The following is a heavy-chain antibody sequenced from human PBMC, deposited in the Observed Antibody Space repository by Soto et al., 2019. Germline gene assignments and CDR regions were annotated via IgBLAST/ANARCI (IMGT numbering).Heavy chain of an antibody. CDR1: GFTFSSYS. CDR2: ISSSSSYI. J-gene: IGHJ6*03. D-gene: IGHD2-2*01. V-gene: IGHV3-21*01. Sequence: VQLVESGGGLVKPGGSLRLSCAASGFTFSSYSMNWVRQAPGKGLEWVSSISSSSSYIYYADSVKGRFTISRDNAKNSLYLQMNSLRAEDTAVYYCASVVPAAQGPYYYYMDVWGKGTTVTVSS. CDR3: ASVVPAAQGPYYYYMDV.